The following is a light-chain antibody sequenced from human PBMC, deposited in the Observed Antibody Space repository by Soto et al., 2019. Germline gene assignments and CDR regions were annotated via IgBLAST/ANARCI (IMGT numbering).Light chain of an antibody. CDR1: QSLVYVNGDTY. CDR2: KVS. Sequence: DVVMTQSPLSLPVTLGQPDSISCRSSQSLVYVNGDTYLDWFQHRPGQSPRRLIYKVSNRDSGVPDRFSGSGSGPDFTLKISRVEAEDVGVYYCMQGTHWPYTFGQGTKLEIK. J-gene: IGKJ2*01. V-gene: IGKV2-30*01. CDR3: MQGTHWPYT.